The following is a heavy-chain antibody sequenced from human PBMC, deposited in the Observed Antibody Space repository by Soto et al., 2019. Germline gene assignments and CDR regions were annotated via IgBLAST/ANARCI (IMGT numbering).Heavy chain of an antibody. V-gene: IGHV3-33*01. CDR1: GFTFSSYG. CDR3: ARLGVIAAAGTYYYYYGMDV. J-gene: IGHJ6*02. D-gene: IGHD6-13*01. Sequence: GSLRLSCAASGFTFSSYGMHWVRQAPGKGLEWVAVIWYDGSNKYYADSVKGRFTISRDNSKNTLYLQMNSLRAEDTAVYYCARLGVIAAAGTYYYYYGMDVCGQGTTVTVSS. CDR2: IWYDGSNK.